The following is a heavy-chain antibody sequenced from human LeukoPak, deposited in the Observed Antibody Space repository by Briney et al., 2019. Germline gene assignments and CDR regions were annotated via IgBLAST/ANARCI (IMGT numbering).Heavy chain of an antibody. CDR1: GFTFSSYG. D-gene: IGHD1-26*01. J-gene: IGHJ4*02. CDR2: IWYDGSNK. Sequence: PGGSLRLSCAASGFTFSSYGMHWVRQAPGKGLEWVAVIWYDGSNKYYADSVKGRFTISRDNSENTLYLQMNSLRAEDTAVYYCARDRRGRDYYFDYWGQGTLVTVSS. V-gene: IGHV3-33*01. CDR3: ARDRRGRDYYFDY.